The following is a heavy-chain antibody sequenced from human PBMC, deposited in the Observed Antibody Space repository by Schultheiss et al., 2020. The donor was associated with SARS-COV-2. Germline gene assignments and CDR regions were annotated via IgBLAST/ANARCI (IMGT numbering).Heavy chain of an antibody. V-gene: IGHV3-30*04. J-gene: IGHJ5*02. Sequence: GGSLRLSCAASGFTFSSYAMHWVRQAPGRGLEWVAVISYDGSNKYYADSVKGRFTISRDNSKNMLYVQMNSLRAEDTALYYCARDTDNYNWKYWFDPWGQGTLVTVSS. CDR3: ARDTDNYNWKYWFDP. CDR2: ISYDGSNK. D-gene: IGHD1-20*01. CDR1: GFTFSSYA.